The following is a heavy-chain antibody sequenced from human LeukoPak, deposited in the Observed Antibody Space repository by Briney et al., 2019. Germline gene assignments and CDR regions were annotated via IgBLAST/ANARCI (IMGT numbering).Heavy chain of an antibody. CDR3: ARPYYDILTGYYYFDY. D-gene: IGHD3-9*01. Sequence: SETLSLTCTVSGGSISSSSYYWGWIRQPPGKGLEWIGSIYYSGSTYYNPSLKSRVTISVDTSKNQFSLKLSSVTAADTAVYYCARPYYDILTGYYYFDYWGQGTLVTVSS. J-gene: IGHJ4*02. CDR1: GGSISSSSYY. CDR2: IYYSGST. V-gene: IGHV4-39*01.